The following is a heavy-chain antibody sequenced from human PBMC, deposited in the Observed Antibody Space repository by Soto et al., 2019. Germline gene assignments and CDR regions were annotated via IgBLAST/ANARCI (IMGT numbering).Heavy chain of an antibody. Sequence: SQTLSLTCAISGDSVSSNSAAWNWIRQSPSRGLEWLGRTYYRSKWYNDYAVSVKSRITINPDTSKNQFSLQLNSVTPEDTAVYYCARLRIVVVPAAGYYYGMDVWGQGTTVTVSS. CDR3: ARLRIVVVPAAGYYYGMDV. D-gene: IGHD2-2*01. J-gene: IGHJ6*02. CDR2: TYYRSKWYN. CDR1: GDSVSSNSAA. V-gene: IGHV6-1*01.